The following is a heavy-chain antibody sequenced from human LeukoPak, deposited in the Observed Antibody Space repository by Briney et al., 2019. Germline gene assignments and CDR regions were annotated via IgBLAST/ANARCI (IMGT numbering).Heavy chain of an antibody. CDR3: ASGGYSYHLYWYFDF. Sequence: QPGGSLRLSCAASGFTFRSYSMNWVRQAPGKGLEWLSYISSSSSTIYDADSVKGRFIISRDNAKNSLYLQMNSLRDEDTAVYYCASGGYSYHLYWYFDFWGRGTQVTVSS. CDR1: GFTFRSYS. J-gene: IGHJ2*01. D-gene: IGHD5-18*01. V-gene: IGHV3-48*02. CDR2: ISSSSSTI.